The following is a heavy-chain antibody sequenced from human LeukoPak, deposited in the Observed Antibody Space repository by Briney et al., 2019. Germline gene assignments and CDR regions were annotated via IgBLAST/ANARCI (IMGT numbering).Heavy chain of an antibody. D-gene: IGHD3-22*01. V-gene: IGHV3-9*01. Sequence: GGSLRLSCAASGFTFDDYAMHWGRQAPGKGLEWVSGISWNSVSIGYADSVKGRFTISRDNAKNPLYLQMNSLRAEDTALYYCAKDPRYYYDSSGYWELYYIDYWGQGTLVTVSS. J-gene: IGHJ4*02. CDR1: GFTFDDYA. CDR2: ISWNSVSI. CDR3: AKDPRYYYDSSGYWELYYIDY.